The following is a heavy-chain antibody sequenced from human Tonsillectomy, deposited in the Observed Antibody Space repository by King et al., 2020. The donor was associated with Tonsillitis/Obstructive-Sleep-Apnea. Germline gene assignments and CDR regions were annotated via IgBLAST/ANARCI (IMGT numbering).Heavy chain of an antibody. CDR1: GFTFSSYA. Sequence: VQLVESGGGLVQPGGSLRLSGAASGFTFSSYAMSWVRQAPGKGLEWVSAISGSCRSTVDADSVKGRFTISSDKSKKTLDLQMNSLRAKDTAVYYCAKSSPGYSSWYGEPFDYWGQGTLVTVSS. CDR3: AKSSPGYSSWYGEPFDY. V-gene: IGHV3-23*04. CDR2: ISGSCRST. J-gene: IGHJ4*02. D-gene: IGHD6-13*01.